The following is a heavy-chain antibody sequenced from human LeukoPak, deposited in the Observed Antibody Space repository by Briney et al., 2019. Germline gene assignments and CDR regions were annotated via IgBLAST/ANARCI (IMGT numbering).Heavy chain of an antibody. CDR3: ARDLVAEGDAFDI. CDR2: ISGSGGST. J-gene: IGHJ3*02. V-gene: IGHV3-23*01. D-gene: IGHD3-9*01. Sequence: LPGGSLRLSCEVSGIGFSSYAMSWVRQAPGKGLEWVSAISGSGGSTYYGDSVKGRFTISRDNSKNTLYLQMNSLRAEDTAVYYCARDLVAEGDAFDIWGQGPMVTVSS. CDR1: GIGFSSYA.